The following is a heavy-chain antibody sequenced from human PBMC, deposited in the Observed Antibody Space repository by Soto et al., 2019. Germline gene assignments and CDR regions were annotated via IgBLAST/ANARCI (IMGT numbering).Heavy chain of an antibody. CDR1: GFTFSSYA. D-gene: IGHD4-17*01. J-gene: IGHJ6*02. CDR3: AKGRLRSLPSYYYYGMDV. CDR2: ISGSGGST. V-gene: IGHV3-23*01. Sequence: EVQLLESGGGLVQPGGSLRLSCAASGFTFSSYAMSWVRQAPGKGLEWVSAISGSGGSTNYADSVKGRFTISRDNSKNTLYLQMNSLRAEDTAVYYCAKGRLRSLPSYYYYGMDVWGQGTTVTVSS.